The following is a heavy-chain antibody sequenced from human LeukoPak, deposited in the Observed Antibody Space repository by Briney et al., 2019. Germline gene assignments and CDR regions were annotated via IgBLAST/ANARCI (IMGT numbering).Heavy chain of an antibody. J-gene: IGHJ5*02. CDR3: ARDNSMHERGWWFDP. V-gene: IGHV1-46*01. Sequence: ASVKVSCKASGYTFSNYNIHWVRQAPGQGLEWMGIVNPSGDSTNYAQNFQGRVTMTGDTSTSTVYMELSSLKSDDTAVYYCARDNSMHERGWWFDPWGQGTLVTVSS. CDR2: VNPSGDST. CDR1: GYTFSNYN. D-gene: IGHD4-23*01.